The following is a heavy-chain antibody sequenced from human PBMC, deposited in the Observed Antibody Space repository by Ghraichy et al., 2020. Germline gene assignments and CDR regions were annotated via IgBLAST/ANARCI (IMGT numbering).Heavy chain of an antibody. CDR2: IYPGDSDT. CDR1: GYSFTSYW. CDR3: ARIKEEDAAAGRIDAFDI. J-gene: IGHJ3*02. D-gene: IGHD6-13*01. V-gene: IGHV5-51*01. Sequence: ESLNISCKGSGYSFTSYWIGWVRQMPGKGLEWMGIIYPGDSDTRYSPSFQGQVTISADKSISTAYLQWSSLKASDTAMYYCARIKEEDAAAGRIDAFDIWGQGTMVTVSS.